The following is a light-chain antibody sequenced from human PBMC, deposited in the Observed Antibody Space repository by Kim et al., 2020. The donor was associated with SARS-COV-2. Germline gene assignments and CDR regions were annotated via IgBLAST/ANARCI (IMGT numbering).Light chain of an antibody. V-gene: IGLV3-19*01. Sequence: SSELTQDPAVSVALGQTVRITCQGASLRSYYATWYQQKPGQAPILVIYGKNNRPSGIPDRFSGFSTGNTASLTITGTQAGDEADYYCNSRDSNDNVVFGGGTQLTVL. CDR3: NSRDSNDNVV. CDR1: SLRSYY. CDR2: GKN. J-gene: IGLJ2*01.